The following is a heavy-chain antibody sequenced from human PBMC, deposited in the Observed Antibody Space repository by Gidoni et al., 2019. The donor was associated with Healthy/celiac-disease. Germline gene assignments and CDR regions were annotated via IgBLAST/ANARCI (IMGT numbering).Heavy chain of an antibody. CDR3: ARDFGYSYGSSADY. CDR2: IYYSGST. D-gene: IGHD5-18*01. Sequence: QLQLQESGPGLVKPSETLSLTCPVSGGSISSSSYYWGWIRQPPGKGLEWIGSIYYSGSTYYNPSLKSRVTISVDTSKNQFSLKLSSVTAADTAVYYCARDFGYSYGSSADYWGQGTLVTVSS. V-gene: IGHV4-39*07. J-gene: IGHJ4*02. CDR1: GGSISSSSYY.